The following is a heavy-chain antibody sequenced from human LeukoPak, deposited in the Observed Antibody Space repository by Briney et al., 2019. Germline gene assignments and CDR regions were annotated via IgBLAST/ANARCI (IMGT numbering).Heavy chain of an antibody. J-gene: IGHJ4*02. CDR1: GFTFSSYW. Sequence: PGGSLRLSCAASGFTFSSYWMSWVRQAPGKGLEWVANIKQDGSEKYYVDSVKGRFTMSRDNAKNSLYLQLNSLRAEDTAVYYCARLGEKGDFDYWGQGTLVTVSS. D-gene: IGHD3-16*01. CDR3: ARLGEKGDFDY. CDR2: IKQDGSEK. V-gene: IGHV3-7*01.